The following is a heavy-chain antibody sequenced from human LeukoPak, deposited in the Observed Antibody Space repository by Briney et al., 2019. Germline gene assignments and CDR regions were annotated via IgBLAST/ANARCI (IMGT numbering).Heavy chain of an antibody. CDR3: ARDRSALEWDAFDI. Sequence: SETLSLTCTVSGGSISSYYWSWIRQPAGKGLEWIGRIYTSGSTNYNPSLKSRVTMSVDTSKNQFSLKLSSVTAADTAVYYCARDRSALEWDAFDIWGQGTMVTVSS. D-gene: IGHD6-6*01. CDR2: IYTSGST. J-gene: IGHJ3*02. CDR1: GGSISSYY. V-gene: IGHV4-4*07.